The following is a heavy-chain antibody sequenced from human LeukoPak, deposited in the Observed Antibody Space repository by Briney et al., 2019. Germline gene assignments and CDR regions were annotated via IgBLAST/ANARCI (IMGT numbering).Heavy chain of an antibody. D-gene: IGHD2-8*01. V-gene: IGHV3-74*01. CDR2: ISPDGSGT. J-gene: IGHJ3*02. Sequence: PGGSLRLSCAASGFTISRYDMRWVRRTPGKGLVWVSHISPDGSGTNYADSVKGRFTISRDNPKNTLYLQMNSLRAGDTAVYYCARNGVASTYDIWGQGTMVTVSS. CDR1: GFTISRYD. CDR3: ARNGVASTYDI.